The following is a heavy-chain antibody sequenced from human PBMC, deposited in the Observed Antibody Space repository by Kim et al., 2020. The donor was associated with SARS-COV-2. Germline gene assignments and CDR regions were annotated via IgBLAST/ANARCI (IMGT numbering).Heavy chain of an antibody. J-gene: IGHJ4*02. CDR2: INPSGGST. CDR3: ARGSRITMVRGAPGDY. D-gene: IGHD3-10*01. CDR1: GYTFTSYY. V-gene: IGHV1-46*01. Sequence: ASVKVSCKASGYTFTSYYMHWVRQAPGQGLEWMGIINPSGGSTSYAQKFQGRVTMTRDTSTSTVYMELSSLRSEDTAVYYCARGSRITMVRGAPGDYWGQGTLVTVSS.